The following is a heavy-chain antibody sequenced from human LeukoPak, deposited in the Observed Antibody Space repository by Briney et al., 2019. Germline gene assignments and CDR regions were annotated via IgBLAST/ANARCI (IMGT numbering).Heavy chain of an antibody. CDR2: INPNSGGT. D-gene: IGHD6-13*01. V-gene: IGHV1-2*02. CDR3: ARGKDRPWYSSSWYGKDSAEYFQH. J-gene: IGHJ1*01. CDR1: GYTFTGYY. Sequence: ASVKVSCKAPGYTFTGYYMHWVRQAPGQGLEWMGWINPNSGGTDYAQKFQGRVTMTRDTSISTAYMELSRLRSDDTAVYYCARGKDRPWYSSSWYGKDSAEYFQHWGQGTLVTVSS.